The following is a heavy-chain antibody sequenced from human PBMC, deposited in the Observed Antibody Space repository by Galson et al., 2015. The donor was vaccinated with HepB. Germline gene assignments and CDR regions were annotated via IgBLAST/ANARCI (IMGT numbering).Heavy chain of an antibody. J-gene: IGHJ6*02. V-gene: IGHV3-30-3*01. CDR1: GFIFINFA. CDR3: ARGYYYDSCGYLILDYNVMDV. D-gene: IGHD3-22*01. CDR2: IPLVGSNK. Sequence: SLGPSCAASGFIFINFAMHWVRQAPGKGLEGVALIPLVGSNKYFADPVKGRSPISRDNSKNTVYRQMKSRSAEDTAVYYCARGYYYDSCGYLILDYNVMDVWGQGTTVTVSS.